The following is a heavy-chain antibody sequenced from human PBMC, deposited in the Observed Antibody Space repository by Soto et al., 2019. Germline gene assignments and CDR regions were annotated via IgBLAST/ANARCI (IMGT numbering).Heavy chain of an antibody. CDR1: GFTFSDYY. D-gene: IGHD6-19*01. Sequence: PGGSLRLSCAASGFTFSDYYMSWIRQAPGKGLEWVSYISSSGSTIYYADSVKGRFTISRDNAKNSLYLQMNSLRAEDTAVYYCARVPYHTIAVAEYFDYWGQGTLVTVSS. J-gene: IGHJ4*02. CDR3: ARVPYHTIAVAEYFDY. CDR2: ISSSGSTI. V-gene: IGHV3-11*01.